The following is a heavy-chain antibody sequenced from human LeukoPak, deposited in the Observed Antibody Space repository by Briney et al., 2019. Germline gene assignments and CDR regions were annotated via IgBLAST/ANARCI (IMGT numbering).Heavy chain of an antibody. CDR3: ARRRWFEDLYDALEF. CDR1: VGSIRSHY. D-gene: IGHD3-10*01. Sequence: SETLSLTCTVSVGSIRSHYWSWIRQSPGKGLEWIGYKHDDGSTNYNPSLKSRVTISLDTSRNRFSLKLSSVTAADTAVYYCARRRWFEDLYDALEFWGQGKAVTVSS. J-gene: IGHJ3*01. CDR2: KHDDGST. V-gene: IGHV4-59*11.